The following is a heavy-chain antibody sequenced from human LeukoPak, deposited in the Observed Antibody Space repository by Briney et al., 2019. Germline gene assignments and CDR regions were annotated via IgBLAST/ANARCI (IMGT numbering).Heavy chain of an antibody. CDR2: IYSGGST. J-gene: IGHJ4*02. CDR1: GFTVSSNY. D-gene: IGHD5-18*01. Sequence: GGSLRLSCAASGFTVSSNYMSWVRQAPGKGLEWVSVIYSGGSTYYADSVKGRFTISRDNSKNTLYLQMNSLRAEDTAVYYCARTDTAMVPRDYWGQGTLVTVSS. CDR3: ARTDTAMVPRDY. V-gene: IGHV3-53*01.